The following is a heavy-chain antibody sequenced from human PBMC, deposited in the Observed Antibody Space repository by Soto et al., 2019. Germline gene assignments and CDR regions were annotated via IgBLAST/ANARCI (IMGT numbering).Heavy chain of an antibody. CDR1: GYTFSDYF. CDR2: INTKTAAT. V-gene: IGHV1-2*02. J-gene: IGHJ6*02. Sequence: QVQLVQSGAEVKKSGASVKVSCKASGYTFSDYFIQWLRQAPGQGLEGVAWINTKTAATNYAKKFQDRGTLTSDTSFSTASLELTRMRPDDTAVYYCARSKWGLDYYSGMDVWGQGTAVTVSS. CDR3: ARSKWGLDYYSGMDV. D-gene: IGHD1-26*01.